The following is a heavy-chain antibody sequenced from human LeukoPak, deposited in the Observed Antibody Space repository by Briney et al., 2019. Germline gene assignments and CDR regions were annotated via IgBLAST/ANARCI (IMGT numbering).Heavy chain of an antibody. CDR3: ARVSNSKVDY. CDR1: GDSISSSDW. CDR2: IFHSGST. V-gene: IGHV4-4*02. J-gene: IGHJ4*02. Sequence: PSETLSLTCAVSGDSISSSDWWNWVRQPPGKGLEWIGEIFHSGSTNYNPSFKSRVTMSVDKSKNQFSLRLSSVTAADTAVYYCARVSNSKVDYWGQGTLVTVSS. D-gene: IGHD4-23*01.